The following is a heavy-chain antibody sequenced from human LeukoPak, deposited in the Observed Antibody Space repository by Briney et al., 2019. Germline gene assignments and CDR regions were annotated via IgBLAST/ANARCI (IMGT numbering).Heavy chain of an antibody. CDR3: AKHDSSGYYFDY. J-gene: IGHJ4*02. Sequence: HPGGSLRLSCAASGFTVSSNYMSWVRQAPGKGLEWVSVIYSGGSTYYADSVKGRFTISRDRSKNTLYLQMYSLRAKDTAVFYCAKHDSSGYYFDYWGQGTLVTVSS. CDR1: GFTVSSNY. CDR2: IYSGGST. D-gene: IGHD3-22*01. V-gene: IGHV3-53*01.